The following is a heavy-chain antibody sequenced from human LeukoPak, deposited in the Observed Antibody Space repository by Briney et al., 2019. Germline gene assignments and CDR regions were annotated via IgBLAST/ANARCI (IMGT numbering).Heavy chain of an antibody. Sequence: ASVKVSCTASGYTFTGYYMHWVRQAPGQGLEWMGWINPNSGGTNYAQKFQGRVTITRDTSISTAYMELSRLRSDDTAVYYCARELQWLVRLLNYWGQGTLVTVSS. J-gene: IGHJ4*02. CDR1: GYTFTGYY. D-gene: IGHD6-19*01. CDR2: INPNSGGT. CDR3: ARELQWLVRLLNY. V-gene: IGHV1-2*02.